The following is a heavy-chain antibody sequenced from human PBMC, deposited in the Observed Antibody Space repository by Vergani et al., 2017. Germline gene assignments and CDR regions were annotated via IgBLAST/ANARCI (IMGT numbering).Heavy chain of an antibody. CDR1: GGSFSGYY. CDR3: AREKPSGYGNNFDY. D-gene: IGHD5-12*01. V-gene: IGHV4-34*01. J-gene: IGHJ4*02. Sequence: QVQLQQWGAGLLKPSETLSLTCAVYGGSFSGYYWSWIRQPPGKGLEWIGEINHSGSTNYNPSLKSRVTISVDTSKNQFSLKLSSVTAADTAVYYCAREKPSGYGNNFDYWGQGTLVTVSS. CDR2: INHSGST.